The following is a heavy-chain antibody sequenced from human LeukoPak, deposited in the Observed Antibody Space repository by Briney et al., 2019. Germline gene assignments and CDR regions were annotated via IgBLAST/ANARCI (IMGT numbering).Heavy chain of an antibody. V-gene: IGHV3-66*04. D-gene: IGHD5-18*01. Sequence: GGSLRLSCAASGFTVSSNYMNWVRQAPGKGLEWVSMIYPNGNTFYTDSVKGRFPISRDNSKNTLDLQMSSLRAEDTAVYYCARRGHGYGSPFDYWGQGTLVTVSS. CDR1: GFTVSSNY. CDR2: IYPNGNT. CDR3: ARRGHGYGSPFDY. J-gene: IGHJ4*02.